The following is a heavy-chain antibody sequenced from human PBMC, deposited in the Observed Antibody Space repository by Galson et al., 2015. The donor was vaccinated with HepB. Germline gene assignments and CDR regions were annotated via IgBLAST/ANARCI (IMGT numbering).Heavy chain of an antibody. J-gene: IGHJ4*02. CDR2: ISGSGGST. Sequence: SLRLSCAASGFTFSNYAMSWVRQAPGKGLEWVSAISGSGGSTYYADSVKGRFTISRDNSKNTLYLQMNSLRAEDTAVYYCAKWGYYYGSGSYYVGGYWGQGTLVTVSS. D-gene: IGHD3-10*01. CDR3: AKWGYYYGSGSYYVGGY. CDR1: GFTFSNYA. V-gene: IGHV3-23*01.